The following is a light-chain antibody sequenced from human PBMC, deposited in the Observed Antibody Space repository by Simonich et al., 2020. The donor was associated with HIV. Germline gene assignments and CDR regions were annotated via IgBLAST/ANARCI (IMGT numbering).Light chain of an antibody. Sequence: QSALTQPASVSGSPGQSITISCTGTSSDVGTYNLVSWYQQHPGKAPKLMINEGSKRPSGVSNRFSGSKSGNTASLTISGLQPEDEADYYCCSYAGSSTYVFGTGTKVTVL. V-gene: IGLV2-23*01. CDR3: CSYAGSSTYV. CDR2: EGS. CDR1: SSDVGTYNL. J-gene: IGLJ1*01.